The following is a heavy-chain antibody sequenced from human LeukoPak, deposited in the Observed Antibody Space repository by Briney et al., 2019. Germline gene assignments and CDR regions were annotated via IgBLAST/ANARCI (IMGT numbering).Heavy chain of an antibody. D-gene: IGHD2-15*01. CDR3: ARQLGYCSDGSCYFPY. Sequence: GGSLRLSCAASGFTFSSSAMSWVRQAPGKGLEWVSAISNNGGYTYYADSVQGRFTISRDNSKSTLCLKMNSLRAEDTAVYYCARQLGYCSDGSCYFPYWGQGTLVTVSS. V-gene: IGHV3-23*01. CDR1: GFTFSSSA. CDR2: ISNNGGYT. J-gene: IGHJ4*02.